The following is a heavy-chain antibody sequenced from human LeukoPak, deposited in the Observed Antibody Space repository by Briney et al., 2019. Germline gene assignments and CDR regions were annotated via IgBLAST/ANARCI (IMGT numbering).Heavy chain of an antibody. CDR2: ISNGGGTI. Sequence: GGSLRLSCVISGFTFTSYDFNWVRQAPGKGLEWVSYISNGGGTIYYADSVKGRFTISRDNARNSVFLQMNTLRAEDTAVYYCVRDSYMFGSDYWGQGTLVTVSS. CDR1: GFTFTSYD. D-gene: IGHD3-10*02. V-gene: IGHV3-48*03. J-gene: IGHJ4*02. CDR3: VRDSYMFGSDY.